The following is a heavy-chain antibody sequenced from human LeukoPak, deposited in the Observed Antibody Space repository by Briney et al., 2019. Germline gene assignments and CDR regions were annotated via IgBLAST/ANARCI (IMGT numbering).Heavy chain of an antibody. J-gene: IGHJ4*02. CDR3: ARRAGGYSHPYDY. D-gene: IGHD4-23*01. Sequence: GGSLRLSCAVSGFTVSGNYMSWVRQAPGKGLEWVSLIYSSDTTLYADSVKGRFTISRDISKNTVYLQMNSLRAEDTAVYYCARRAGGYSHPYDYWGQGILVTVSS. CDR2: IYSSDTT. CDR1: GFTVSGNY. V-gene: IGHV3-53*01.